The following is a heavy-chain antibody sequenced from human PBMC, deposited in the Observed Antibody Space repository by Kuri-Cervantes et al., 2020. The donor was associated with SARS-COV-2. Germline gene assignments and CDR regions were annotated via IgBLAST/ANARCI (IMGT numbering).Heavy chain of an antibody. D-gene: IGHD3-22*01. Sequence: ASVKVSCKASGYTFTGYYMHWVRQAPGQGLEWMGWINPNSGGTNYAQKFQGRVTMTRDTSISTAYMELSRLRSDDTAVYYCARDRTDDSSPPDAFGIWGQGTMVTVSS. V-gene: IGHV1-2*02. CDR2: INPNSGGT. CDR1: GYTFTGYY. J-gene: IGHJ3*02. CDR3: ARDRTDDSSPPDAFGI.